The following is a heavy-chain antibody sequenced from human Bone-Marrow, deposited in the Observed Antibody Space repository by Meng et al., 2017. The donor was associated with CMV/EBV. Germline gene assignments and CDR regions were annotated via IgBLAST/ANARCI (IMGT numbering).Heavy chain of an antibody. CDR3: ARHFGDNWNGFVY. CDR1: GYSFTSYW. CDR2: IYPGDSDT. Sequence: GGSRRLSCQGSGYSFTSYWTGWVRQMPGKGLEWKGIIYPGDSDTRYSPSFQGQVTITADKSISTAYLQWSSLKASDTAMYYCARHFGDNWNGFVYWGQGTLVTVSS. J-gene: IGHJ4*02. V-gene: IGHV5-51*01. D-gene: IGHD1-20*01.